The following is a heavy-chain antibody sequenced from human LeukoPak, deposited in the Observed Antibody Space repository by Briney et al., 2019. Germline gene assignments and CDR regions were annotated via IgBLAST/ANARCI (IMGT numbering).Heavy chain of an antibody. Sequence: ASVKVSCTVSGYTLTELSMHWVRQAPGKGLEWMGGFDPEDGETIYAQKFQGRVTKTEDTSTDTAYMELSSLRSEDTAVYYCATPSIAARHDAFDIWGQGTMVTVSS. D-gene: IGHD6-6*01. CDR2: FDPEDGET. V-gene: IGHV1-24*01. CDR1: GYTLTELS. J-gene: IGHJ3*02. CDR3: ATPSIAARHDAFDI.